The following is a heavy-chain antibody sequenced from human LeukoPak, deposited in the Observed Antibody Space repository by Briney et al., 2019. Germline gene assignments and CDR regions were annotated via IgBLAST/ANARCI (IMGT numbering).Heavy chain of an antibody. CDR2: IIPIFGTA. D-gene: IGHD3-10*01. CDR1: GGTFSSYA. CDR3: ARARWFGESNYYYYYMDV. J-gene: IGHJ6*03. V-gene: IGHV1-69*06. Sequence: ASVKVSCKASGGTFSSYAISWVRQAPGQGLEWMGGIIPIFGTANYAQKFQGRVTITADKSTSTAYMELSSLRSEDTAVYYCARARWFGESNYYYYYMDVWGKGTTVTISS.